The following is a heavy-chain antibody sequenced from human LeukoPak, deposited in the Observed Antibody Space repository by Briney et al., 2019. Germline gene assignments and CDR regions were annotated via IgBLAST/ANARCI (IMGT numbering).Heavy chain of an antibody. J-gene: IGHJ3*01. CDR2: ISNSGS. V-gene: IGHV4-59*01. CDR3: ARGGIYRSGWYRGAFDV. CDR1: GVSITLYY. D-gene: IGHD6-19*01. Sequence: PSETLSLTCTVSGVSITLYYWTWIRQSPKKGLEWIGDISNSGSNYNPSLSSRLTISTDTSKNHFSLRLTSVSAADTAVYYCARGGIYRSGWYRGAFDVWGQGTTVTVSS.